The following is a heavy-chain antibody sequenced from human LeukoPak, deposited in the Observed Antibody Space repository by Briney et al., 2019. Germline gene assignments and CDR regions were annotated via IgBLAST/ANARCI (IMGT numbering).Heavy chain of an antibody. V-gene: IGHV1-2*02. J-gene: IGHJ6*03. Sequence: ASVKVSCKASGYTFTGYYMHWVRQAPGQGLEGMGGINPNTGGTNYAQKFQGRVTMTKNTSISTAYMELSSLRSEDTAVYYCARRDYYGSGRYPYYHQNHMDVWGKGTTVTISS. D-gene: IGHD3-10*01. CDR1: GYTFTGYY. CDR3: ARRDYYGSGRYPYYHQNHMDV. CDR2: INPNTGGT.